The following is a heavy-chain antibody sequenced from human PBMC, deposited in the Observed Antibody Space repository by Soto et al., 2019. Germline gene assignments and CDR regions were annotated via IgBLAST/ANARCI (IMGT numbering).Heavy chain of an antibody. CDR1: GGSFSGDY. J-gene: IGHJ3*02. CDR2: INHSGST. Sequence: PSETLSLTCAVYGGSFSGDYWSWIRQPPGKGLEWIGEINHSGSTNYNPSLKSRVTISVDTSKNQFSLKLSSVTAADTAVYYCAKDRRGARPSDAFDIWGQGTMVTVSS. CDR3: AKDRRGARPSDAFDI. V-gene: IGHV4-34*01.